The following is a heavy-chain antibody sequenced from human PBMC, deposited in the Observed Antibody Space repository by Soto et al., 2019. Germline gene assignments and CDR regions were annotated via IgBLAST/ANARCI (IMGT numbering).Heavy chain of an antibody. Sequence: SETLSLTCTVSGGSISSYYWSWIRQSPGKGLEWIGYIYYSGSTNYNPSLKSRVTISVDTSKNQFSLKLSSVTAADTAVYYCARSRSGYDYNFDYWGQGTLVTVSS. CDR2: IYYSGST. CDR1: GGSISSYY. V-gene: IGHV4-59*01. D-gene: IGHD5-12*01. J-gene: IGHJ4*02. CDR3: ARSRSGYDYNFDY.